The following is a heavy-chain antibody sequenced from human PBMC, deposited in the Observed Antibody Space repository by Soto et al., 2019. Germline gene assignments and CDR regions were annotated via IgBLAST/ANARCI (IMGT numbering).Heavy chain of an antibody. D-gene: IGHD2-15*01. V-gene: IGHV4-4*02. J-gene: IGHJ4*02. CDR3: ATLPPRIVVVVLPIPT. CDR2: IYHTGST. CDR1: GASISSTNW. Sequence: QVQLQESGPRLVKPSGTLSLTCAVSGASISSTNWWTWVRQPPGKGLVWIGEIYHTGSTKYNPSLKSRVTISLDKSNNQCSLNLISVTAADTAVYYCATLPPRIVVVVLPIPTWGQGTLVTVSS.